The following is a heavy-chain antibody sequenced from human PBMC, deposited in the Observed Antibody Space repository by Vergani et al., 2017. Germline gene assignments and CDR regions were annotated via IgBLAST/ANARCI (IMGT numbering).Heavy chain of an antibody. CDR3: ARDYYDSSGYYYSNY. V-gene: IGHV1-69*08. J-gene: IGHJ4*02. CDR1: GGTFSSYT. D-gene: IGHD3-22*01. Sequence: QVQLVQSGAEVKKPGSSVKVSCKASGGTFSSYTISWVRQAPGQGLEWMGRIIHILGIANYAQKFQGRVTITADKSTSTAYMELSSLRSEDTAVYYCARDYYDSSGYYYSNYWGQGTLVTVSS. CDR2: IIHILGIA.